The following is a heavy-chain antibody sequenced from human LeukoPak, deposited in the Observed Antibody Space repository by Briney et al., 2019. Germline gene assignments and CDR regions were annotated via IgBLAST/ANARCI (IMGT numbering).Heavy chain of an antibody. V-gene: IGHV3-48*03. CDR1: GFTFSSYE. Sequence: GGSLRLSCAASGFTFSSYEMNWVRQAPGKGLEWVSYISSSGSTIYYADSVKARCTISRENAKNSLYLQMNSLRAEDTAVYYCASHEYSSGPDWFDPWGQGTLVTVSS. CDR3: ASHEYSSGPDWFDP. D-gene: IGHD6-19*01. CDR2: ISSSGSTI. J-gene: IGHJ5*02.